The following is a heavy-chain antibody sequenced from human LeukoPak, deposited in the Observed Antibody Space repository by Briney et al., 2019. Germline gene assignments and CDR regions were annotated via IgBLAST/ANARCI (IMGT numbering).Heavy chain of an antibody. D-gene: IGHD4-17*01. CDR1: GFTFSSYG. J-gene: IGHJ2*01. CDR3: ARDSGYGDYREEWYFDL. V-gene: IGHV3-30*02. Sequence: GGSLRLSCAASGFTFSSYGMHWVRQAPGKGLEWVAFIRYDGSNKYYADSVKGRFTISRDNSKNTLYLQMNSLRAEDTAVYYCARDSGYGDYREEWYFDLWGRGTLVTVSS. CDR2: IRYDGSNK.